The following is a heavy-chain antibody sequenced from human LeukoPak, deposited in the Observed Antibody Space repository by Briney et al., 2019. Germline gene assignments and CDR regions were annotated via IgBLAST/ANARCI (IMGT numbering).Heavy chain of an antibody. V-gene: IGHV3-20*04. CDR3: AGGDRNGWYFDY. J-gene: IGHJ4*02. Sequence: PGGSLRLSCAASGFMFDDHGMSWVRQAAGKGLEWVSGINWNGGSTGYADSVKGRFTISRDNAKNSLYLQMNSLRAEDTALYYCAGGDRNGWYFDYWGQGILVTVSS. CDR1: GFMFDDHG. D-gene: IGHD6-19*01. CDR2: INWNGGST.